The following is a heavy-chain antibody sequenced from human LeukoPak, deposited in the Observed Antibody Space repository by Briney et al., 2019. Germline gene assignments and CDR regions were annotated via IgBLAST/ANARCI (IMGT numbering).Heavy chain of an antibody. V-gene: IGHV3-23*01. D-gene: IGHD1-7*01. J-gene: IGHJ6*03. Sequence: GGSLRLSCAASGFTFSSYAMSWVRQAPGKGLEWVAAISGSGGSTYYADSVKGRFTIARDNSKNTLYLQMNSLRAEATAVYYCAKRRGLELLYYYYMDVWGKGTTVTVSS. CDR1: GFTFSSYA. CDR2: ISGSGGST. CDR3: AKRRGLELLYYYYMDV.